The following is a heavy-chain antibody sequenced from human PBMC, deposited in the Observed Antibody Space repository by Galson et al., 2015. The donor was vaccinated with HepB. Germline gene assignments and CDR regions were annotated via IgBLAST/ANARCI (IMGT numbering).Heavy chain of an antibody. CDR3: ARSGSTRRSNDAFDI. D-gene: IGHD2-2*01. CDR1: EGTFSSYA. J-gene: IGHJ3*02. V-gene: IGHV1-69*13. Sequence: SVKVSCKAYEGTFSSYAISWVRQAPGQGLEWMGGIIPIFGTANYAQKFQGRVTITADESTSTAYMELSSLRSEDTAVYYCARSGSTRRSNDAFDIWGQGTMVTVSS. CDR2: IIPIFGTA.